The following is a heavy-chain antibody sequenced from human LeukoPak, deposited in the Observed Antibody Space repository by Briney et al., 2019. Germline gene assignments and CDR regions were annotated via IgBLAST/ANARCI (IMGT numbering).Heavy chain of an antibody. CDR1: GGSISSSSYY. Sequence: SETLSLTCTVSGGSISSSSYYWGWIRQPPGKGLEWIGSIYYSGSTYYNPSLKSRVTISVDTSKNQFSLKLSSVTAADTAVYFWAKNKPSRGPLYSFDYGGQEPLVTVPS. D-gene: IGHD2-8*01. V-gene: IGHV4-39*01. CDR3: AKNKPSRGPLYSFDY. CDR2: IYYSGST. J-gene: IGHJ4*02.